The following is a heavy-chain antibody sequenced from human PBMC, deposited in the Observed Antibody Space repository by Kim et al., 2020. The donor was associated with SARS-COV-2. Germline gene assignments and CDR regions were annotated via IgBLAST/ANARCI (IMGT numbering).Heavy chain of an antibody. J-gene: IGHJ4*02. Sequence: GGSLRLSCAPSGFIFSDYTMNWVRQAPGKGLEWVSSIGSSGGYAYYAESVKGRFTISRDNAENSLYLQVNSLRVEDTAVYYCARELSAAPSPPVYWGQGTLVTVSS. CDR3: ARELSAAPSPPVY. V-gene: IGHV3-21*01. CDR2: IGSSGGYA. D-gene: IGHD6-13*01. CDR1: GFIFSDYT.